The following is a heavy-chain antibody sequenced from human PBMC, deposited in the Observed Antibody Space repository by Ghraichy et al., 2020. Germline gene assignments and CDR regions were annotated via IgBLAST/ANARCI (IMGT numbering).Heavy chain of an antibody. CDR2: ISAYNGNT. Sequence: ASVKVSCKASGYTFTSYGISWVRQAPGQGLEWMGWISAYNGNTNYAQKLQGRVTMTTDTSTSTAYMELRSLRSDDTAVYYCARVVAENWNYFILTPRDAFDIWGQGTMVTVSS. D-gene: IGHD1-7*01. J-gene: IGHJ3*02. CDR1: GYTFTSYG. CDR3: ARVVAENWNYFILTPRDAFDI. V-gene: IGHV1-18*04.